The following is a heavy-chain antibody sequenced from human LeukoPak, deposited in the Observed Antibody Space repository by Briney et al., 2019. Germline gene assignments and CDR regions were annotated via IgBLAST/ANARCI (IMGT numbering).Heavy chain of an antibody. D-gene: IGHD3-10*01. V-gene: IGHV3-33*01. Sequence: PGGSLRLSCAASGFTFSSYGMHWVRQAPGKGLEWVAVIWYDGSNKYYADSVKGRFTISRDNSKNTLYLQMNSLRDEDTAVYYCARDAHIVRGVNPLDYWGQGTLVTVSS. CDR2: IWYDGSNK. J-gene: IGHJ4*02. CDR1: GFTFSSYG. CDR3: ARDAHIVRGVNPLDY.